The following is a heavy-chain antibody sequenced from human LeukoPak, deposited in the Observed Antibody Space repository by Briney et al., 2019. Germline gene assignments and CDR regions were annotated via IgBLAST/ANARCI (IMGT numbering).Heavy chain of an antibody. CDR1: GFTISSYA. Sequence: GGSLRLSCAASGFTISSYAMSWVRQPPGKGLEWVSAISGSGGSTYYPASVKRRFTISRDNSKNTLYLQMNSLRAEDTAVYYCAKVGYDIVTGYYQTEQTIDAFDIWGQGTMVTVSS. CDR2: ISGSGGST. J-gene: IGHJ3*02. CDR3: AKVGYDIVTGYYQTEQTIDAFDI. V-gene: IGHV3-23*01. D-gene: IGHD3-9*01.